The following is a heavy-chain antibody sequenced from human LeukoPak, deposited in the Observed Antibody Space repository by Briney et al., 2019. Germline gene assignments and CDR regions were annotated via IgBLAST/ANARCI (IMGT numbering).Heavy chain of an antibody. CDR2: INPSGGRT. Sequence: ASVKVSCKASGYTFTSDYIHWVRQAPGQGLEWLGIINPSGGRTTYGQNFQGRVTMTRETSTSTVYMELSSLRSEDTAVYYCARGSRFLDYWGQGTLVTVSS. CDR3: ARGSRFLDY. V-gene: IGHV1-46*01. D-gene: IGHD3-3*01. CDR1: GYTFTSDY. J-gene: IGHJ4*02.